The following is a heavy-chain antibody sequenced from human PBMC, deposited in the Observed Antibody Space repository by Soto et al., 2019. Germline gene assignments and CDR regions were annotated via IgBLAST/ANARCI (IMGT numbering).Heavy chain of an antibody. Sequence: SVKVSCKAFGGTFSSYAISWVRQAPGQGLEWMGGIIPLFGTTNYAPKFQGRVAITADERARTAYMDLSSLKSEDTAVYYCATNNRASYHFDYWGQGTLVTSPQ. CDR3: ATNNRASYHFDY. CDR1: GGTFSSYA. J-gene: IGHJ4*02. V-gene: IGHV1-69*13. CDR2: IIPLFGTT. D-gene: IGHD3-16*02.